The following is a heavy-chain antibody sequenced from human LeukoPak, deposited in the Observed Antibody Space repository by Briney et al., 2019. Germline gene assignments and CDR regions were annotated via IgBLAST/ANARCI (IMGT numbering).Heavy chain of an antibody. Sequence: PGGSLRLSCAASGFDLNTYEMNWVRQAPGKGLEWVSSIDYDSSHIYYAASVRGRFTISRDNARNSVYLQMNSLRVEDTAVYYCARDPLRYLRVGHYDYWGQGTLVAVSS. J-gene: IGHJ4*02. D-gene: IGHD3-9*01. CDR1: GFDLNTYE. V-gene: IGHV3-21*01. CDR3: ARDPLRYLRVGHYDY. CDR2: IDYDSSHI.